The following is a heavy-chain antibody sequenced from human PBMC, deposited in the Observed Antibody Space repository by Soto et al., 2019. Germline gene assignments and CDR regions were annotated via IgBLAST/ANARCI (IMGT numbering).Heavy chain of an antibody. CDR2: IDPGDSYT. CDR3: ASLNSSGWYLGSSYYGMDV. Sequence: PGESLKISCKGSGYSFTSYWISWVRQMPGKCLQWMGRIDPGDSYTNYSPSFQGHVTISADKSISTAYLQWSSLKASDTAMYYCASLNSSGWYLGSSYYGMDVWGQGTTVTVSS. D-gene: IGHD6-19*01. V-gene: IGHV5-10-1*01. CDR1: GYSFTSYW. J-gene: IGHJ6*02.